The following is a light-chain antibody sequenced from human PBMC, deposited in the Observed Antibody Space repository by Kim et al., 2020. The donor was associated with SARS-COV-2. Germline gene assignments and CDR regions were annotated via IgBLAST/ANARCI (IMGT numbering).Light chain of an antibody. CDR2: GNS. Sequence: RVHISCTGSSSNIGAGYDVHWYQQLPGTAPKLLIYGNSNRPSGVPDRFSGSKSGTSASLAITGLQAEDEADYYCQSYDSSLSGSVFGGGTKVTVL. V-gene: IGLV1-40*01. CDR1: SSNIGAGYD. CDR3: QSYDSSLSGSV. J-gene: IGLJ2*01.